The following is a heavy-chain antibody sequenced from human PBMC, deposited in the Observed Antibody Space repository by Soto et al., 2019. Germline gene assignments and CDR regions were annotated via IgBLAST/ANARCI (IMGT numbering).Heavy chain of an antibody. D-gene: IGHD4-17*01. V-gene: IGHV4-39*01. CDR3: ARHMGTTVTRWRGLEI. CDR1: GGSVSSSQHY. CDR2: IYYSGTT. J-gene: IGHJ3*02. Sequence: QLQLQESGPRLVKPSETLTLSCTVSGGSVSSSQHYWGWIRQPQGKGLEWIGSIYYSGTTYHNQSIKSRLTISGDTSKNQFSRKVTSVTAADAAVYYYARHMGTTVTRWRGLEIWGQGTTVTVSS.